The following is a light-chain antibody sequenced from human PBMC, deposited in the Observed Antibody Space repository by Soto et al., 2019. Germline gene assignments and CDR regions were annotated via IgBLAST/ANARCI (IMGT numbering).Light chain of an antibody. CDR2: DAS. V-gene: IGKV1-5*01. CDR1: QSISSW. Sequence: DIQMTQSPSTLSASVGDRVTITCRASQSISSWLAWYPQKPGKAPNLLIYDASSLERGVPSRFSGSGSGTDFTLTISSLQPDDFATYYCQQYNSYSQTFGQGTKVDIK. J-gene: IGKJ1*01. CDR3: QQYNSYSQT.